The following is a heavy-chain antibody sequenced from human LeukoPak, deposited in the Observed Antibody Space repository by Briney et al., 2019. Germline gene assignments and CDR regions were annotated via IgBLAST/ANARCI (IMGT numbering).Heavy chain of an antibody. V-gene: IGHV3-48*04. J-gene: IGHJ4*02. Sequence: GGSLRLSCAASGFTFSSYSMNWVRQAPGKGLEWVSYVSSSSSTIYYADSVKGRFTISRDNAKNSLYLQMNSLRAEDTAVYYCARIGPRGGHDYWGQGTLVTVSS. D-gene: IGHD3-16*01. CDR1: GFTFSSYS. CDR3: ARIGPRGGHDY. CDR2: VSSSSSTI.